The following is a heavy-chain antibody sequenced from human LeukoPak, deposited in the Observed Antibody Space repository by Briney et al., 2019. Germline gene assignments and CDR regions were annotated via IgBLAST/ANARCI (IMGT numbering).Heavy chain of an antibody. Sequence: SETLSLTCTVSGGSVSSYYWSWIRQPPGKGLEWIGYIYYSGSTNYNPSLKSRVTISVDTSENQFSLKLSSVTAADTAVYYCARQGGSPRDAFDIWGQGTMVTVSS. CDR3: ARQGGSPRDAFDI. CDR2: IYYSGST. CDR1: GGSVSSYY. D-gene: IGHD3-10*01. V-gene: IGHV4-59*08. J-gene: IGHJ3*02.